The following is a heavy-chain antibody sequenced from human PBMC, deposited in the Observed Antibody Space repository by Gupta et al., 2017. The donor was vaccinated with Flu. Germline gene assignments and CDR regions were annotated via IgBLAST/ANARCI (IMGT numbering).Heavy chain of an antibody. CDR1: GFTFSGSA. J-gene: IGHJ6*03. V-gene: IGHV3-73*02. D-gene: IGHD4-23*01. CDR2: IRSKGNNYAT. CDR3: TRQAVNYYYYMDV. Sequence: EVQLVESGGGLVQPGGSLKLSCAASGFTFSGSAMHWVRPASGKGLEWVGRIRSKGNNYATAYAASVKGRFTISRDDSKNTAYLQMNSLKTEDTAVYYCTRQAVNYYYYMDVWGKGTTVTVSS.